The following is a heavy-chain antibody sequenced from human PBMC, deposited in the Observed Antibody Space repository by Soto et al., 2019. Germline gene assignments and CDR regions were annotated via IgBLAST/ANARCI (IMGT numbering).Heavy chain of an antibody. J-gene: IGHJ4*02. D-gene: IGHD6-19*01. CDR1: GGSLSPDY. CDR2: IYYGGTT. V-gene: IGHV4-59*12. Sequence: SETLSLTCTVSGGSLSPDYWSWIRQPPGKGLEWIGYIYYGGTTTNNPSLNSRVAISIDTSKNQFSLKLSSVTAAGTAVYYCARVAVAGTRVDYWGQGTLVTVSS. CDR3: ARVAVAGTRVDY.